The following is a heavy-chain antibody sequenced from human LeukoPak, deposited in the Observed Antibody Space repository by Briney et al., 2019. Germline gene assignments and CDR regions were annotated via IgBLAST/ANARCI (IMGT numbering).Heavy chain of an antibody. Sequence: SVTVSCKASVGTFSIYAISWVRQAPGQGREWMGGIIPIFGTANYAQKFQGRVTITTDESTSTAYMELSSLRSEDTAVYYCARGPELERFDYWGQGTLVTVSS. V-gene: IGHV1-69*05. D-gene: IGHD1-1*01. CDR3: ARGPELERFDY. CDR1: VGTFSIYA. CDR2: IIPIFGTA. J-gene: IGHJ4*02.